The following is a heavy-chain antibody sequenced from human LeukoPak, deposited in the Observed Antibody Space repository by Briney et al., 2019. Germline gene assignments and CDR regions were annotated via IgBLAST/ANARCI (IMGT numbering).Heavy chain of an antibody. CDR1: GYTFTSYG. Sequence: ASVKVSCKASGYTFTSYGISWVRQAPGQGLEWMGSISAYNGYTHYAQKLQGRVTMTTDTSTSTAYMELRSLRSDDTAVYYCARVGDRSGYPHVWFDHWGQGTLVTVSS. J-gene: IGHJ5*02. D-gene: IGHD3-22*01. CDR3: ARVGDRSGYPHVWFDH. V-gene: IGHV1-18*01. CDR2: ISAYNGYT.